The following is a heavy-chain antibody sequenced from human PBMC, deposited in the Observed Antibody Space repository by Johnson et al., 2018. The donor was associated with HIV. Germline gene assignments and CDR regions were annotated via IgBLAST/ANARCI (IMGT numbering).Heavy chain of an antibody. CDR3: ASSSLAWGVDAFDI. D-gene: IGHD3-10*01. J-gene: IGHJ3*02. V-gene: IGHV3-13*01. CDR2: IGTAGDT. CDR1: GFTFSNYD. Sequence: VQLVESGGGLVQPGGSLRLSCAASGFTFSNYDMYWVRQATGKGLEWVSGIGTAGDTYYADSVKGRFTVSRDSSKNTLYLQMNSLRVADPAVYYCASSSLAWGVDAFDIWGQGTKVTVSS.